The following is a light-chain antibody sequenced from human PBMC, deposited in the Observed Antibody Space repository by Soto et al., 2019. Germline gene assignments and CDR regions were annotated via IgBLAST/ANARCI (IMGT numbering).Light chain of an antibody. CDR3: HQYGSSPPVT. CDR2: EAS. J-gene: IGKJ5*01. V-gene: IGKV3-20*01. Sequence: EIVLTQSPATLSLSPGERATLSCRVSQSVGNYLAWYQQKPGQAPRLLIYEASSRIAGIPARFSGRGSGTDFTLTISRLEPEDFAMYYCHQYGSSPPVTFGQGTRLEI. CDR1: QSVGNY.